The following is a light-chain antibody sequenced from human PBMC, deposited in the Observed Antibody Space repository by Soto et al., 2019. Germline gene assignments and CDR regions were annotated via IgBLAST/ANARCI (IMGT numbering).Light chain of an antibody. CDR3: QQHNNSPFS. Sequence: ILMTQSPATLSVSPGERATLSCRASQSVSSNLAWYQQKTGQAPMILVYGASTRDTGIPARFSGSGSGTEFTLTISGLQSEDFSLYFCQQHNNSPFSFGPGTRLDIK. CDR2: GAS. V-gene: IGKV3-15*01. CDR1: QSVSSN. J-gene: IGKJ5*01.